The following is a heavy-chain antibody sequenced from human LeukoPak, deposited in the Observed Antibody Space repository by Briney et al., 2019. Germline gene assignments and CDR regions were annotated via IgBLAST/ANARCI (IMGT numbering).Heavy chain of an antibody. V-gene: IGHV1-69*13. J-gene: IGHJ3*02. Sequence: GASVKVSCKASGGTFSSYAISWVRQAPGQGLEWMGGIIPIFGTANYAQKFQGRVTITADESTSTAYMELSSLRSEDTAVYYCARGDWDSSSSLGYAFDIWGQGTMVTVSS. CDR2: IIPIFGTA. CDR1: GGTFSSYA. D-gene: IGHD6-13*01. CDR3: ARGDWDSSSSLGYAFDI.